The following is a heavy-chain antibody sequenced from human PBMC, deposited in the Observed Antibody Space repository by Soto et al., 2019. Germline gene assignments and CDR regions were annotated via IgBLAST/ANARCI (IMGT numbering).Heavy chain of an antibody. CDR1: GFTFSSYG. V-gene: IGHV3-30*18. J-gene: IGHJ4*02. D-gene: IGHD2-8*01. CDR2: ISYDGSNK. Sequence: PGGSLRLSCAASGFTFSSYGMHWVRQAPGKGLEWVAVISYDGSNKYYADSVKGRFTISRDNSKNTLYLQMNSLRAEDTAVYYCAKDQRPYGTKPYVDYWGQGTLVTVSS. CDR3: AKDQRPYGTKPYVDY.